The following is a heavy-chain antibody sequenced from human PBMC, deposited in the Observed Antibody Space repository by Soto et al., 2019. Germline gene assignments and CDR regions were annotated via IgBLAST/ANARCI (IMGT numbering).Heavy chain of an antibody. J-gene: IGHJ6*02. Sequence: AGGSLRLSCAASGFTFSSYAMSWVRQAPGKGLEWVSAISGSGGSTYYADSVKGRFTISRDNSKNTLYLQMNSLRAEDTAVYYCAKVQLERSYYYYGMDVWGQGTTVTAP. D-gene: IGHD1-1*01. V-gene: IGHV3-23*01. CDR2: ISGSGGST. CDR3: AKVQLERSYYYYGMDV. CDR1: GFTFSSYA.